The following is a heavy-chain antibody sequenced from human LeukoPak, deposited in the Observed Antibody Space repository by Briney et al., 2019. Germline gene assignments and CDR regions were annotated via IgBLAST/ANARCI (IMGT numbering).Heavy chain of an antibody. D-gene: IGHD3-22*01. CDR3: ATVAYDSSGYYVFYYYYMYV. CDR1: GFTFSDYY. J-gene: IGHJ6*03. V-gene: IGHV3-11*04. CDR2: ISRTGTTI. Sequence: PGGSLRLSCVASGFTFSDYYMSWIRQAPGKGLEWVSYISRTGTTIYYTDSVKGRFTMSRDNAQNSLYLQMNSLRAEDTAVYYCATVAYDSSGYYVFYYYYMYVWGKGTTVTVSS.